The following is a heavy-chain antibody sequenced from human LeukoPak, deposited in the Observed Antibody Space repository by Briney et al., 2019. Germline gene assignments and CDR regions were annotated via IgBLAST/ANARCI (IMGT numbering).Heavy chain of an antibody. CDR2: IKQDGGQI. CDR1: EFTFSSYW. Sequence: GGSLRLSCAASEFTFSSYWMSWVRQAPGKGLEWVANIKQDGGQIYYLESVKGRFTVSRDNAKNSLYLQMNSLRAEDTAVYCCARLGARQMLEYWGQGTLVTVSS. CDR3: ARLGARQMLEY. D-gene: IGHD4-17*01. V-gene: IGHV3-7*01. J-gene: IGHJ4*02.